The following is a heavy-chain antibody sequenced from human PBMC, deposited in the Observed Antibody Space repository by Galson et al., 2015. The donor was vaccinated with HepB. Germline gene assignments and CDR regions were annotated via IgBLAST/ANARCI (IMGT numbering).Heavy chain of an antibody. CDR3: VREGGGITTTTEPYYFDD. CDR1: GFTFSGYG. J-gene: IGHJ4*02. CDR2: ISYEGRHK. Sequence: SLRLSCAAAGFTFSGYGMHWVRRAPGKGLEWVAVISYEGRHKYTADSVKGRFTISRDNSKNMLYLHMTNLRAEDTAVYYCVREGGGITTTTEPYYFDDWGQGTLVTVSS. D-gene: IGHD3-16*01. V-gene: IGHV3-30*03.